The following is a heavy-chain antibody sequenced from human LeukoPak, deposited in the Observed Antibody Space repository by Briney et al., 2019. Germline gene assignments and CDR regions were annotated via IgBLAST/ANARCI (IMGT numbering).Heavy chain of an antibody. CDR3: AKRGVVIRVILVGFHKEAYYFDS. D-gene: IGHD3-22*01. CDR1: GITLSNYG. Sequence: GGSLRLSCAVSGITLSNYGMSWLRQAPGKGLEWVAGISGSGGSTNYADSVKGRFTISRDNPKNTLYLQMNSLRPEDTAVYFWAKRGVVIRVILVGFHKEAYYFDSWGQGALVTVSS. V-gene: IGHV3-23*01. CDR2: ISGSGGST. J-gene: IGHJ4*02.